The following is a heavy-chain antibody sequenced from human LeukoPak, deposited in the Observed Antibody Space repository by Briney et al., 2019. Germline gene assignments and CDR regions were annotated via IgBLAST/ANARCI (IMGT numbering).Heavy chain of an antibody. J-gene: IGHJ3*02. CDR3: ARGSQSGGSLAFDI. D-gene: IGHD2-15*01. V-gene: IGHV4-34*01. CDR1: GGSFSGYY. Sequence: SETLSLTCAVYGGSFSGYYWSWIRQPPGKGLEWIGEINHSGSTNYNPSLKSRVTISVDTSKNQFSLKLSSVTAADTAVYYCARGSQSGGSLAFDIWGQGTMVTASS. CDR2: INHSGST.